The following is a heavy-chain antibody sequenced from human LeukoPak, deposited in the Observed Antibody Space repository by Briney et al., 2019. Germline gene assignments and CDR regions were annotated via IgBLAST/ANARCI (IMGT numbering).Heavy chain of an antibody. CDR2: IKQDGSEK. CDR3: ARDGGVNTRDAFDI. J-gene: IGHJ3*02. V-gene: IGHV3-7*01. CDR1: GFTFSSYW. D-gene: IGHD4-17*01. Sequence: GGSLRLSCAASGFTFSSYWMGWVRQAPGKGLEWVANIKQDGSEKYYVDSVKGRFTISRDNAKNSLYLQMNSLRAEDTAVYYCARDGGVNTRDAFDIWGQGTMVTVSS.